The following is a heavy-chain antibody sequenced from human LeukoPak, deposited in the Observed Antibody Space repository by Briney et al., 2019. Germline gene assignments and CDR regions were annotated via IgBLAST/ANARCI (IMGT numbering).Heavy chain of an antibody. CDR3: ARKRFDYGDYDCFDY. CDR2: INTDGSST. V-gene: IGHV3-74*01. D-gene: IGHD4-17*01. CDR1: GFTFSSYW. J-gene: IGHJ4*02. Sequence: PGGSLRLSCAASGFTFSSYWMHWVRQAPGKGLVWVSRINTDGSSTSYADSVKGRFTISRDNAKNTLYLQMNSLRAEDTAVYYCARKRFDYGDYDCFDYWGQGTLVTVSS.